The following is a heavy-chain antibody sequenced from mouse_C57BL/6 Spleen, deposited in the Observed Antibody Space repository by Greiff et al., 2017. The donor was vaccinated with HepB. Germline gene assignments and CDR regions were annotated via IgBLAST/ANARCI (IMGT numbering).Heavy chain of an antibody. CDR3: ARSDVNYDAMDY. Sequence: QVQLKESGPGLVAPSQCLSITCTVSGFSLTSYGVHWVRQPPGKGLEWLVVIWSDGSTTYNSALKTRLSISKDNSKSQVFLKMNSLPTDDTAMYYCARSDVNYDAMDYWGQGTSVTVSS. CDR2: IWSDGST. J-gene: IGHJ4*01. CDR1: GFSLTSYG. V-gene: IGHV2-6*03.